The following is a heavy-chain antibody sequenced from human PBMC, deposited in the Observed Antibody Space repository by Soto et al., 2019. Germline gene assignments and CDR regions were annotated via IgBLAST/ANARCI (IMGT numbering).Heavy chain of an antibody. D-gene: IGHD3-10*01. V-gene: IGHV3-49*03. CDR1: GFPFANFL. CDR3: IGVYPF. CDR2: IRSQPYGGTT. J-gene: IGHJ1*01. Sequence: GGSLRLSCTGSGFPFANFLMSWFRQAPGKGLEWVGFIRSQPYGGTTQYAASVRGRFTISRDDSKGIAYLQMNSLKSEDAGVIYCIGVYPFGARGTVATV.